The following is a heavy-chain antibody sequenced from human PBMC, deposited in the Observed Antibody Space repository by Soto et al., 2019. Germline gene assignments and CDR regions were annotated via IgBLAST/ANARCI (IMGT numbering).Heavy chain of an antibody. D-gene: IGHD4-17*01. CDR1: GFTFSSDG. CDR2: IWYDGSNK. CDR3: ARDHIYGDYRWFDP. V-gene: IGHV3-33*01. J-gene: IGHJ5*02. Sequence: GGSLRLSCAASGFTFSSDGMHWVLQAPGKGLEWVAVIWYDGSNKYYADSVKGRFTISRDNSKNTLYLQMNSLRAEDTAVYYCARDHIYGDYRWFDPWGQGTLVTVSS.